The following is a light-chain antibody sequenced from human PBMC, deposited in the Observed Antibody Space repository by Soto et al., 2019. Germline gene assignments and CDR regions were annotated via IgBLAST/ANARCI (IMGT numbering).Light chain of an antibody. CDR2: SAS. CDR3: QQLKSYPYT. V-gene: IGKV1-9*01. J-gene: IGKJ2*01. Sequence: IQLTQSPSSLSASVGDRVTITCRASQDINKFLAWFQLKPGKAPNLLIFSASTLQSAVPSRFSGGGSGTDFTLTISSLQPEDFATYYCQQLKSYPYTFGQGTKLESK. CDR1: QDINKF.